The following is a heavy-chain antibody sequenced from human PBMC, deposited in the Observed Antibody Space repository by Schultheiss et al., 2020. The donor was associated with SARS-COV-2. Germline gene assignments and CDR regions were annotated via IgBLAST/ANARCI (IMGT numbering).Heavy chain of an antibody. CDR2: ISYDGSNK. Sequence: GGSLRLSCAASGFTVSSNYMSWVRQAPGKGLEWVAVISYDGSNKYYADSVKGRFTISRDNSKNTLYLQMNSLRAEDTAVYYCAKRGYSSSWLADFDYWGQGTLVTVSS. CDR1: GFTVSSNY. J-gene: IGHJ4*02. D-gene: IGHD6-13*01. V-gene: IGHV3-30*18. CDR3: AKRGYSSSWLADFDY.